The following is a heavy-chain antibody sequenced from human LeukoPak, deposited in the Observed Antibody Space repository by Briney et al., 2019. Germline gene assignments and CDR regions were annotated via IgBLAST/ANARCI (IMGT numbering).Heavy chain of an antibody. J-gene: IGHJ6*02. CDR1: GFTFSSYW. V-gene: IGHV3-74*03. D-gene: IGHD3-9*01. CDR3: AREDPYSEGMDV. Sequence: PGGSLRLSCAASGFTFSSYWMHWVRQAPGKGLEWVSRINSDGSSETYADSVKGRFTISRDNAKNTLYVQMNSLRAEDTAVYYCAREDPYSEGMDVWGQGTSVTVSS. CDR2: INSDGSSE.